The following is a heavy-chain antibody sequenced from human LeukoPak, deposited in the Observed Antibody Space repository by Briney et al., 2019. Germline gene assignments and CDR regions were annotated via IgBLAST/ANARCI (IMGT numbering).Heavy chain of an antibody. CDR3: ARVSYCSGGSCNGRSWLGP. CDR2: ISAYNGNT. Sequence: EASVKVSCKASGYSFTTYGTNWVRQAPGQGLEWMGWISAYNGNTNYAQKFQGRVTITTDTSTSTAYMELRSLRSDDTAVYYCARVSYCSGGSCNGRSWLGPWGQGTLVTVSS. J-gene: IGHJ5*02. D-gene: IGHD2-15*01. CDR1: GYSFTTYG. V-gene: IGHV1-18*01.